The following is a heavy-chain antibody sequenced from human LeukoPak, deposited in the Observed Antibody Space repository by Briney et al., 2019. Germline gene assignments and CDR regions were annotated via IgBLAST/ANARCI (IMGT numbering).Heavy chain of an antibody. V-gene: IGHV4-61*01. CDR2: IYYSGST. CDR1: GGSVSSGSYY. Sequence: SETLSLTCTVSGGSVSSGSYYRSWIRQPPGKGLEWIGYIYYSGSTNYNPSLKSRVTISVDTSKNQFSLKLSSVTAADTAVYYCARVRSGCSDYWGQGTLVTVSS. D-gene: IGHD6-19*01. CDR3: ARVRSGCSDY. J-gene: IGHJ4*02.